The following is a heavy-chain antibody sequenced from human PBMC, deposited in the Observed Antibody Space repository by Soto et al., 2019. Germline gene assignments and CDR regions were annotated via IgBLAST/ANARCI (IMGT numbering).Heavy chain of an antibody. J-gene: IGHJ4*02. V-gene: IGHV3-23*01. Sequence: EVHLLESGGGLVQPGESLRLSCGASGFTFSRYVMSWVRQAPGKGLEWVSCISDSGAGTQYADSVKGRFTISRDNSKNTMYLQMNNLRAEDTGVYYCAKGLINGRWYAADWGQGTLVTVSS. CDR2: ISDSGAGT. CDR1: GFTFSRYV. CDR3: AKGLINGRWYAAD. D-gene: IGHD6-13*01.